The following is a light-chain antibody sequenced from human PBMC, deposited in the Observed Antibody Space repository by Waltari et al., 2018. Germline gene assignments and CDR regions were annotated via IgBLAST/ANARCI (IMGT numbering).Light chain of an antibody. V-gene: IGLV2-8*01. J-gene: IGLJ2*01. CDR2: EVS. CDR1: SSDVGGYNY. CDR3: SSYAGSNAHVV. Sequence: QSALTQPPSASGSPGQSVTISCTGTSSDVGGYNYVSWYQQHPGKAPKLMIYEVSKRPSGVPDRFSGSKSGNMASLTVSGLQADDEADYYCSSYAGSNAHVVFGGGTKLTVL.